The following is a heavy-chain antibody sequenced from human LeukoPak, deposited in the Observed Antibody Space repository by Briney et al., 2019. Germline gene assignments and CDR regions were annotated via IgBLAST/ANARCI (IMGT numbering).Heavy chain of an antibody. D-gene: IGHD4-23*01. V-gene: IGHV5-51*01. CDR2: IYPGDSDT. Sequence: PGESLNISCKVSGYRVISYWSGGVRQMPGKGVESLAMIYPGDSDTRYSPSFQGLVTLSVDKSITTAYLQWSSLKASDTAIYYCARLDYAGNPFDNWGPGTLVTVSS. J-gene: IGHJ4*02. CDR1: GYRVISYW. CDR3: ARLDYAGNPFDN.